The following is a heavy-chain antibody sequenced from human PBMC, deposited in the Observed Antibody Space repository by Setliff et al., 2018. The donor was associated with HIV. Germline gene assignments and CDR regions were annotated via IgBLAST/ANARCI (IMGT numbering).Heavy chain of an antibody. CDR1: GVSLRTHH. CDR2: ILYNGNT. CDR3: ATEGREKLALFDH. V-gene: IGHV4-59*11. J-gene: IGHJ4*02. Sequence: SETLSLTCNVSGVSLRTHHWSWVRLPPGKRLEWIGYILYNGNTNYNPSFKNRVTVSLDEAKNQFSLNLKSVTSADAAVYYCATEGREKLALFDHWGLGILVTVSS. D-gene: IGHD6-6*01.